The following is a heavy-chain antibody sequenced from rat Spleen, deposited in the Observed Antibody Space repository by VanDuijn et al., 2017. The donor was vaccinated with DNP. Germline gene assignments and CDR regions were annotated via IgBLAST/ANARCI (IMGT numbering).Heavy chain of an antibody. V-gene: IGHV5S10*01. D-gene: IGHD1-1*01. CDR2: IIYDGNNF. Sequence: EVQLVESGGGLVQPGRSLRLSCAASGFTFSGYNMAWVRQAPKKGLEWVATIIYDGNNFYYGDSVKGRFTISRDYARSTLYLQMDSLRSEDTATYYCATRLLWGQGTLVTVSS. CDR3: ATRLL. CDR1: GFTFSGYN. J-gene: IGHJ3*01.